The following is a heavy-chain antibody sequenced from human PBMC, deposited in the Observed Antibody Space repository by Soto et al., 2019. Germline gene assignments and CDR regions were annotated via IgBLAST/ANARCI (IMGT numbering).Heavy chain of an antibody. CDR2: INPNSGGT. CDR3: ARGKDYYDSSGYPTPSYGMDV. D-gene: IGHD3-22*01. J-gene: IGHJ6*02. V-gene: IGHV1-2*04. CDR1: GYTFTGYY. Sequence: ASVKVSCKASGYTFTGYYMHWVRQAPGQGLEWMGWINPNSGGTNYAQKFQGWVTMTRDTSISTAYMELSRLRSDDTAVYYCARGKDYYDSSGYPTPSYGMDVWGQGTTVTVSS.